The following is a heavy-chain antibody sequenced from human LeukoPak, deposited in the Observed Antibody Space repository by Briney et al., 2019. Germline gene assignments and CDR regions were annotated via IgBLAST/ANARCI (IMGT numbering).Heavy chain of an antibody. Sequence: SETLSLTCAVYGXSFSGYYWSWIRQPPGKGLEWIGEINHSGSTNYNPSLKSRVTISVDTSKNQFSLKLSSVTAADTAVYYCARKKSYYYGMDVWGQGTTVTVSS. CDR3: ARKKSYYYGMDV. J-gene: IGHJ6*02. V-gene: IGHV4-34*01. CDR2: INHSGST. CDR1: GXSFSGYY.